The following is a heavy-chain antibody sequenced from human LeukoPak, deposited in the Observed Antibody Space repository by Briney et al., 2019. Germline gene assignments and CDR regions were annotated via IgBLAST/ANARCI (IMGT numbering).Heavy chain of an antibody. CDR3: ARERGYSNYDWFDP. J-gene: IGHJ5*02. CDR2: INHSGST. CDR1: GGSFSGYY. D-gene: IGHD4-11*01. V-gene: IGHV4-34*01. Sequence: SETLSLTCAVYGGSFSGYYWSWIRQPPGKGLEWIGEINHSGSTNYNPSLKSRVTISVDTSKNQFSLKLSSVTAADTAVYYCARERGYSNYDWFDPWGQGTLVTVSS.